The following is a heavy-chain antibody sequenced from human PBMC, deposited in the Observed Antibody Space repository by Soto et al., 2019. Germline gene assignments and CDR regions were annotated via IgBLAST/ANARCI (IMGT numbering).Heavy chain of an antibody. V-gene: IGHV3-23*01. J-gene: IGHJ6*02. Sequence: RLSCAASGFTFSPYATTWVRQAPGKGLEWVSSISGSGGNTNYADSVKGRFTVSRDNSKRTLSLQMNSLTEEDTAIYYCAKGLRRLLRTQYYYGLDVWGRGTTVTVSS. D-gene: IGHD3-16*01. CDR2: ISGSGGNT. CDR3: AKGLRRLLRTQYYYGLDV. CDR1: GFTFSPYA.